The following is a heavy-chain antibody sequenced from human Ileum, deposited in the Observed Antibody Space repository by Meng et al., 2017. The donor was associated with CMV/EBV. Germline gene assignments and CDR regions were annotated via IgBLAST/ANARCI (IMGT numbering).Heavy chain of an antibody. D-gene: IGHD3-10*01. CDR3: ARVGLVRGILAQYDY. J-gene: IGHJ4*02. CDR1: GAGSTVSYD. CDR2: IYYTGST. V-gene: IGHV4-39*07. Sequence: GAGSTVSYDWGWVRQPPGKGLEWIVNIYYTGSTYYNPSLKSRVTTSIHTSKNQFSLSLRSLTAADTAVYYCARVGLVRGILAQYDYWGQGTLVTVSS.